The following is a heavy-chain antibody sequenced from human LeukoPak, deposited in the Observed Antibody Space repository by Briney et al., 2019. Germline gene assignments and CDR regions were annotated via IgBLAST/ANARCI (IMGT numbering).Heavy chain of an antibody. CDR2: INPSGGST. CDR3: AARRDYYDSSGYLPLDY. D-gene: IGHD3-22*01. J-gene: IGHJ4*02. V-gene: IGHV1-46*03. Sequence: ASVKVSCKASGYTFTSYYMHWVRQAPGHGLEWMGIINPSGGSTSYAQKFQGRVTMTRDTSTSTVYMELSSLRSEDTAVYYCAARRDYYDSSGYLPLDYWGQGTLVTVSS. CDR1: GYTFTSYY.